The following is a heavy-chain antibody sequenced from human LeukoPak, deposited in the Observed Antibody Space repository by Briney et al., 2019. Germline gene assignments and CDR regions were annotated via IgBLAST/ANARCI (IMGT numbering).Heavy chain of an antibody. CDR2: INHSGST. V-gene: IGHV4-34*01. D-gene: IGHD1-26*01. CDR1: GGSFSGYY. J-gene: IGHJ4*02. CDR3: ARNSGSYYPFDY. Sequence: SETLSLTCAVYGGSFSGYYWSWIRQPPGKGLEWIGEINHSGSTYYNPSLKSRVTISVDTSKNQFSLKLSSVTAADTAVYYCARNSGSYYPFDYWGQGTLVTVSS.